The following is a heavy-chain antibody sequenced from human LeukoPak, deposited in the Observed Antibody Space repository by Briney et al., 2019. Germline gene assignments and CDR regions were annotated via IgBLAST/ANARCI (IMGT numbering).Heavy chain of an antibody. CDR1: GGSFSGYY. J-gene: IGHJ4*02. V-gene: IGHV4-34*01. CDR3: ARDGDY. CDR2: INHTGNT. Sequence: SETLCLTCAVYGGSFSGYYWSWIRQPPGKGLEWIGEINHTGNTNYNPSLKSRVTISVDTSKNQFSLKLSSVTAADTAVYYCARDGDYLGQGTLVTVSS.